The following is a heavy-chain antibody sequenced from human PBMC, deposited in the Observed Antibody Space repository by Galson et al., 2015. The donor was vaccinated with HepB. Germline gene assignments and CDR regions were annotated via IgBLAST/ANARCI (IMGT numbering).Heavy chain of an antibody. D-gene: IGHD3-10*01. CDR3: ARVLRRGISGSYSYYYYYGMDV. J-gene: IGHJ6*02. Sequence: SLRLYCADSGFTFSSHRMNCVRQAPGKGLEWVSSISSSSSYIYYADSVKGRFTISRDNVKNSLYLQMNSLRAEDTAVYYCARVLRRGISGSYSYYYYYGMDVWGQGTTVTVSS. V-gene: IGHV3-21*01. CDR1: GFTFSSHR. CDR2: ISSSSSYI.